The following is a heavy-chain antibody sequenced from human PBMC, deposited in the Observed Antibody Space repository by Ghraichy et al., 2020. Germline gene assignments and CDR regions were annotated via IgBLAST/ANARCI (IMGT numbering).Heavy chain of an antibody. CDR3: AKEGFDGDYETGMYV. Sequence: GGSLRLSCAASGFTFSIYAMSWVRQAPGKGLEWVSTISGSVGITDYADSVKGRFTISRDNSKNTLYLQMISLRAEDTAVYYCAKEGFDGDYETGMYVWGQGTTVTVSS. D-gene: IGHD4-17*01. CDR2: ISGSVGIT. J-gene: IGHJ6*02. CDR1: GFTFSIYA. V-gene: IGHV3-23*01.